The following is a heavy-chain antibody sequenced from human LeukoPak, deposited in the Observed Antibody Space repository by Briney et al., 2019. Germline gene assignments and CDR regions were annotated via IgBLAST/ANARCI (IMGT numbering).Heavy chain of an antibody. CDR3: ARDPYPYYYYYYGMDV. J-gene: IGHJ6*02. CDR1: GFTFSSNG. V-gene: IGHV3-33*01. CDR2: IWYDGSNK. Sequence: PGRSLRLSCAASGFTFSSNGMHWVRQAPGKGLEWVAVIWYDGSNKYYADSVKGRFTISRDNAKNTLYLQMNSLRAEDTAVYYCARDPYPYYYYYYGMDVWGQGTTVTVSS.